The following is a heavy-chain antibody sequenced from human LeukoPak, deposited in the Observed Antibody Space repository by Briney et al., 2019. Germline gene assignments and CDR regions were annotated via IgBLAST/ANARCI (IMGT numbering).Heavy chain of an antibody. CDR1: GGSIISYY. V-gene: IGHV4-59*12. CDR3: AREGGPYRPLDY. Sequence: PSETLSLTCTVSGGSIISYYWSWIRQPPGKGLEWIGYIYYSGTTNYNPSLKSRVTISVDTSKNQFSLKVNSVTAADTAVYYCAREGGPYRPLDYSGQGTLVTVSS. J-gene: IGHJ4*02. CDR2: IYYSGTT.